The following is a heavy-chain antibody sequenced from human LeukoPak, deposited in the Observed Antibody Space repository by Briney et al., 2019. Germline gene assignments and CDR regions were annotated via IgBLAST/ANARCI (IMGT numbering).Heavy chain of an antibody. V-gene: IGHV4-39*01. D-gene: IGHD3-9*01. CDR2: IYYSGST. J-gene: IGHJ4*02. Sequence: SETLSLTCTVSGGSISSSSYYWGWIRQPPGKGLEWIGSIYYSGSTYYNPSLKSRVTISVDTSKNQFSLKLSSLTAADTAVYYCARQKYYDILTGYSGLDYWGQGTLVTVSS. CDR3: ARQKYYDILTGYSGLDY. CDR1: GGSISSSSYY.